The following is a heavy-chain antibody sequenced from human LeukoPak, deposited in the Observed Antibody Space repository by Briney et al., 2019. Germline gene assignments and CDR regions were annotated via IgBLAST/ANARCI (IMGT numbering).Heavy chain of an antibody. CDR1: GFTFISYA. CDR3: AKASGTGWFFGYFDS. Sequence: GGSLRLSCAASGFTFISYAMAWVRQAPGKGLEWVSSISGTGAITYHGDPVKGRFSSSRDNSKNTLYLQMNSLRDEDTAVYYCAKASGTGWFFGYFDSWGQGTLVTVSS. J-gene: IGHJ4*02. V-gene: IGHV3-23*01. D-gene: IGHD6-19*01. CDR2: ISGTGAIT.